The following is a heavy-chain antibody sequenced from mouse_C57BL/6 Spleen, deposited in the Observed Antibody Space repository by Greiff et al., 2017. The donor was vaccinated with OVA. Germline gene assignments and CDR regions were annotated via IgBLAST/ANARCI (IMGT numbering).Heavy chain of an antibody. D-gene: IGHD1-1*01. CDR3: ARTTTVVADYAMDY. V-gene: IGHV1-82*01. CDR1: GYAFSSSW. Sequence: QVQLQQSGPELVKPGASVKISCKASGYAFSSSWINWVKQRPGKGLEWIGRIYPGDGDTNYNGKFKGKATLTADKSSSTAYMQLSSLTSEDSAVYFCARTTTVVADYAMDYWGQGTSVTVSS. CDR2: IYPGDGDT. J-gene: IGHJ4*01.